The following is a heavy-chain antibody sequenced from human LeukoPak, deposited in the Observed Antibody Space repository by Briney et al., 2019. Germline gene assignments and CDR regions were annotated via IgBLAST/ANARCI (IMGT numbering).Heavy chain of an antibody. D-gene: IGHD5-24*01. CDR3: ARDKGTITPRGYYYYMDV. CDR2: IRYDGSNK. CDR1: GFTFSSYG. V-gene: IGHV3-30*02. J-gene: IGHJ6*03. Sequence: GGSLRLSCAASGFTFSSYGMHWVRQAPGKGLEWVAFIRYDGSNKYYADSVKGRFTISRDNAKKSLSLQVNNLRAEDTAVYYCARDKGTITPRGYYYYMDVWGRGTTVTVSS.